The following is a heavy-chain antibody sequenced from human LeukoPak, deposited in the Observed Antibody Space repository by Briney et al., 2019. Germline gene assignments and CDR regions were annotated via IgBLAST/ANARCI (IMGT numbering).Heavy chain of an antibody. CDR1: GFTFSSYG. V-gene: IGHV3-30*02. J-gene: IGHJ5*02. CDR2: IRYDGSNK. Sequence: GGSLRLSCAASGFTFSSYGMHWVRQAPGKGLEWVAFIRYDGSNKYYADSVKGRFTTSRDNSKNTLYLQMNSLRAEDTAVYYCAKISSSGWYRGWFDPWGQGTLVTVSS. CDR3: AKISSSGWYRGWFDP. D-gene: IGHD6-19*01.